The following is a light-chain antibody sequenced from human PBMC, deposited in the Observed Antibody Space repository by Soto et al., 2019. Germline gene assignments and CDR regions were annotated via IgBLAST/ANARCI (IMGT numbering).Light chain of an antibody. CDR2: SNN. Sequence: QSVVTQPPAASGAPGARGTISCSWSRSHLGSNTVNWYQQLPGTAPKLLIYSNNQRPSGVPDRFSGSKSGTSASLAISGLQSEDEADYYCAAWDDSLNGHVVFGGGTQLPVL. J-gene: IGLJ2*01. CDR1: RSHLGSNT. CDR3: AAWDDSLNGHVV. V-gene: IGLV1-44*01.